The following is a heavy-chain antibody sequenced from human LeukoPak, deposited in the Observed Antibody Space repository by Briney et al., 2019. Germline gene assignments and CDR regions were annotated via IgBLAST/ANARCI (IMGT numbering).Heavy chain of an antibody. CDR2: ISSSSSYI. CDR3: AREGTMVRGVKKALDI. V-gene: IGHV3-21*01. J-gene: IGHJ3*02. CDR1: GFTFSSYS. Sequence: GGSLRLSCAASGFTFSSYSMNWVRQAPGKGLEWVSSISSSSSYIYYADSVKGRFTISRDNAKNSLYLQMNSLRAEDTAVYYCAREGTMVRGVKKALDIWGQGTMVTVSS. D-gene: IGHD3-10*01.